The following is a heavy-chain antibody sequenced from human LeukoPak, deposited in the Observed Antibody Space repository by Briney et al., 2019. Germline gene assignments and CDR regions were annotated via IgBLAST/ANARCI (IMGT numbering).Heavy chain of an antibody. CDR3: AKTYSSSWYGYFDY. Sequence: GGSLRLSCAASGFTFSSYGMHWVRQAPGQGLEWVEVISYDGSNKYYADSVKGRFTISRDNSKNTLYLQMNSLRAEDTAVYYCAKTYSSSWYGYFDYWGQGTLVTVSS. D-gene: IGHD6-13*01. V-gene: IGHV3-30*18. CDR1: GFTFSSYG. CDR2: ISYDGSNK. J-gene: IGHJ4*02.